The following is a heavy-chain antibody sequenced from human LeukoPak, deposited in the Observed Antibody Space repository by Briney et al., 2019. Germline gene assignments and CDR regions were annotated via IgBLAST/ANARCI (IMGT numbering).Heavy chain of an antibody. CDR3: AREGGYSGSYRDCYFDY. CDR2: ISYDGSNK. Sequence: PGGSLRLSCAASGFTFSSYAMHWVRQAPGKGLEWVAVISYDGSNKYYADSVKGRFTISRDNSKNTLYLQMNSLRAEDTAVYYCAREGGYSGSYRDCYFDYWGQGTLVTVSS. V-gene: IGHV3-30*04. J-gene: IGHJ4*02. D-gene: IGHD1-26*01. CDR1: GFTFSSYA.